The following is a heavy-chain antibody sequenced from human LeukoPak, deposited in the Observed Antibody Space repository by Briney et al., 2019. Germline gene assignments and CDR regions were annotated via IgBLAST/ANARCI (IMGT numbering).Heavy chain of an antibody. CDR3: ARDSRYCSSTSCYPISDH. Sequence: GGSLRLSCAASGFTFSSYSMNWVRQAPGKGLEWVSSISSSSYIYYADSVKGRFTISRDNAKNSLYLQMNSLRAEDTAVYYCARDSRYCSSTSCYPISDHWGQGTLVTVSS. D-gene: IGHD2-2*01. V-gene: IGHV3-21*01. J-gene: IGHJ4*02. CDR2: ISSSSYI. CDR1: GFTFSSYS.